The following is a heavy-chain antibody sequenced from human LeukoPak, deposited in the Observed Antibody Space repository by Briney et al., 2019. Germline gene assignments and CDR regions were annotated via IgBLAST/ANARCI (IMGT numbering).Heavy chain of an antibody. CDR1: GFTFRNYV. CDR2: TSSDLNVK. D-gene: IGHD3-22*01. Sequence: GGSLGLSCAASGFTFRNYVIHWVRQAPGKGLEWVAVTSSDLNVKLYADSVKGRFTISRDNAKNTLYLQMNSLRAEDTAVYYCARSDSSGYEPFDYWGQGTLVTVSS. J-gene: IGHJ4*02. CDR3: ARSDSSGYEPFDY. V-gene: IGHV3-30-3*01.